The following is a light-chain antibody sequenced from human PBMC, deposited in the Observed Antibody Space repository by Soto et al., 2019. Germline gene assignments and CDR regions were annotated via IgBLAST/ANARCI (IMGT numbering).Light chain of an antibody. CDR1: SSSIGARYD. V-gene: IGLV1-40*01. CDR3: QSYHSSLNIDV. Sequence: QSVLTQPPSVSGAPGQRVTISCTGSSSSIGARYDVHWYQRLPGRAPKLLIDDNSHRPSGVPDRFSGSKSVTSASLAITGLLAEDEADYFCQSYHSSLNIDVFGTGTKVTVL. CDR2: DNS. J-gene: IGLJ1*01.